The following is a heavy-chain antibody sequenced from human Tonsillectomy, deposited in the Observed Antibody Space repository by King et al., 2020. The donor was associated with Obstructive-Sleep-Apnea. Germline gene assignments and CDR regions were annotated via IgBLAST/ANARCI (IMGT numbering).Heavy chain of an antibody. CDR2: IFHSGST. D-gene: IGHD1-1*01. CDR1: GGSIGSGPYS. CDR3: ARDQSTSGILDY. V-gene: IGHV4-30-4*07. Sequence: VQLQESGPGLVKPSQTLSLTCAVSGGSIGSGPYSWSWIRQAPGKGLEWIGYIFHSGSTSSNPSLTSRVTISVDTSKNQFSLKLSSVTAADTAVYYCARDQSTSGILDYGGQGTLVTVPP. J-gene: IGHJ4*02.